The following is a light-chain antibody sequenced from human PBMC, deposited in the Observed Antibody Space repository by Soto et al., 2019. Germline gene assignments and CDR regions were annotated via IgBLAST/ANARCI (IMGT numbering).Light chain of an antibody. J-gene: IGKJ5*01. CDR2: GAS. Sequence: EIVLTQSPGTLSLSPGERATLSCRASERLSSVYLAWYQQRPGQPPRLLIYGASNRATGIPDRFSGSGSGTDFTRIINRLEPDEFSIYYCQQYGVSPRITFGQGTRLEIQ. V-gene: IGKV3-20*01. CDR1: ERLSSVY. CDR3: QQYGVSPRIT.